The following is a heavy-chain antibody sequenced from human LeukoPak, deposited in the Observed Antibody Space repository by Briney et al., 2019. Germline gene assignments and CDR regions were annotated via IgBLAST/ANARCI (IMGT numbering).Heavy chain of an antibody. CDR1: GGSISSSNW. CDR3: AREKAIAAPWGATTGFDY. D-gene: IGHD6-6*01. CDR2: IYHSGST. J-gene: IGHJ4*02. V-gene: IGHV4-4*02. Sequence: PSETLSLTCAVSGGSISSSNWWSWVRQPPGKGLEWIGEIYHSGSTNYNPSLKSRVTISVDKSKNQFSLKLSSVTAADTAVYYCAREKAIAAPWGATTGFDYWGQGTLVTVSS.